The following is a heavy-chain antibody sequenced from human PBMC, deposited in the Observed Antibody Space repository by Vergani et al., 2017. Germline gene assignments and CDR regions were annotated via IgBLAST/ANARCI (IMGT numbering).Heavy chain of an antibody. CDR3: ARGASDDYVSSFDY. D-gene: IGHD4-17*01. Sequence: QVQLVESGGGVVQPGRSLRLSCAASGFTFSSYAMHWVRRAPGKGLEWVAVISYDGSNKYYADSVKGRFTITRDNSKNTLYLQMNSLRAEDTAVYYCARGASDDYVSSFDYWGQGTLVTVSS. J-gene: IGHJ4*02. CDR1: GFTFSSYA. CDR2: ISYDGSNK. V-gene: IGHV3-30-3*01.